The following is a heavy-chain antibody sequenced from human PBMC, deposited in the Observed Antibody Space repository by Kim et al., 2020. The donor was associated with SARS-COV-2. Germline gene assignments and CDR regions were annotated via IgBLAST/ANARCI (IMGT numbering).Heavy chain of an antibody. CDR1: GGSISSSSYY. CDR2: IYYSGST. D-gene: IGHD3-3*01. CDR3: ARDRITIFRVVGVYYYYYGLDV. J-gene: IGHJ6*02. Sequence: SETLSLTCTVSGGSISSSSYYWGWIRQPPGKGLEWIGIIYYSGSTYYNPSLKSRVTISVDTSKNQFSLKLSSVTAADTAVYYCARDRITIFRVVGVYYYYYGLDVWGQGTTVTVSS. V-gene: IGHV4-39*02.